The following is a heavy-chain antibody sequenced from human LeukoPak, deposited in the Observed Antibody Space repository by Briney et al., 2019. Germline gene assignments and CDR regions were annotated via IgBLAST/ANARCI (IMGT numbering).Heavy chain of an antibody. D-gene: IGHD3-22*01. CDR2: ISAYNGNT. J-gene: IGHJ3*02. CDR1: GYTVTSYG. V-gene: IGHV1-18*01. CDR3: ARDLIRYYYDSSGYFDAFDI. Sequence: GASVKVSCKASGYTVTSYGISWVRQAPGQGLEWMGWISAYNGNTNYAQKLQGRVTMTTDTSTSTAYMELRSLRSDDTAVYYCARDLIRYYYDSSGYFDAFDIWGQGTMVTVSS.